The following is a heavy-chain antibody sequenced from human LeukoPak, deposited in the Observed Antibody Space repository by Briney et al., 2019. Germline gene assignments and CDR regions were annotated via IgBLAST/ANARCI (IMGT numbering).Heavy chain of an antibody. D-gene: IGHD5-18*01. V-gene: IGHV3-23*01. CDR2: IGKSGGGT. J-gene: IGHJ4*02. CDR1: GFTFTNYA. CDR3: AKRDSAGLYYFDY. Sequence: GGSLRLSCAASGFTFTNYAMSWVRQAPGKGLEWASTIGKSGGGTYYADSVKGRFTISRDNSKSTLYLQMNSLRAEDTAVYYCAKRDSAGLYYFDYWGQGTLVTVSS.